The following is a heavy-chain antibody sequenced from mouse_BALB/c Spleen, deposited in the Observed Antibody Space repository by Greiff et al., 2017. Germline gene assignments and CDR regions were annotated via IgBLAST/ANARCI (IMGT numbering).Heavy chain of an antibody. V-gene: IGHV3-2*02. CDR3: AKGLRLLLMDY. D-gene: IGHD1-2*01. Sequence: EVQLVESGPGLVKPSQSLSLTCTVTGYSITSDYAWNWIRQFPGNKLEWMGYISYSGSTSYNPSLKSRISITRDTSKNQFFLQLNSVTTEDTATYYCAKGLRLLLMDYWGQGTSVTVSS. CDR2: ISYSGST. CDR1: GYSITSDYA. J-gene: IGHJ4*01.